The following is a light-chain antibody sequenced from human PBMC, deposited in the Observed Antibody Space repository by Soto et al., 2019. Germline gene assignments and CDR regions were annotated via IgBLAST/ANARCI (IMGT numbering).Light chain of an antibody. CDR1: QSLLHSNGYNY. J-gene: IGKJ1*01. CDR3: MQALQTPKT. V-gene: IGKV2-28*01. Sequence: DIVMTQSPLSLPVTPGEPASISCRSSQSLLHSNGYNYLDWYLQKPGQSPQLLIYLGSNRASGVPDRFRGSGSGTDFTLEISRVEAEDVGVYYCMQALQTPKTFGQVTKVEIK. CDR2: LGS.